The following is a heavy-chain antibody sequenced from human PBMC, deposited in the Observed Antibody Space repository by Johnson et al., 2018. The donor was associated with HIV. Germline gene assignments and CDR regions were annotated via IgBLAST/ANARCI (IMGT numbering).Heavy chain of an antibody. J-gene: IGHJ3*02. CDR3: ARVTRYNWNSDAVDI. CDR2: INWNGGST. Sequence: EVQLVESGGGVVRPGGSLRLSCAASGFTFDDYGMSWVRQAPGKGLEWVSGINWNGGSTGYADSVKGRFTISRDNAKNSLYLQMNSLRAEETALYYCARVTRYNWNSDAVDIWGQGTMVTVSS. D-gene: IGHD1-1*01. CDR1: GFTFDDYG. V-gene: IGHV3-20*04.